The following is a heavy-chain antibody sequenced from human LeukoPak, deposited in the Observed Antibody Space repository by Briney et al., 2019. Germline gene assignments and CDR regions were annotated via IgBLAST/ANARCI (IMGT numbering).Heavy chain of an antibody. J-gene: IGHJ4*02. CDR3: TTEEADSYGPFDY. CDR2: IKSKTNGGTT. CDR1: GFTFSNAW. Sequence: GGSLRLSCAASGFTFSNAWMSWVRQAPGKGLEWVGRIKSKTNGGTTDYAAPVKGRFTISRDDSKNTLYLQMNSLKTEDTAVYYCTTEEADSYGPFDYWGQGTLVTVSS. D-gene: IGHD5-18*01. V-gene: IGHV3-15*01.